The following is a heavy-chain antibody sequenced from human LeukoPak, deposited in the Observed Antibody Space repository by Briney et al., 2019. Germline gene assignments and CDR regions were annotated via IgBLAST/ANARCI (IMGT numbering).Heavy chain of an antibody. Sequence: GGSLRLSCLTSGFTLSTNAMSWVRQAPGKGLEWVSGISGSGASTYYADSVKGRFTISRDDSRNTLYLQMNSLRGDDTAVYYCAKDVGKWESLHFFDYWGQGTLVTVSS. CDR3: AKDVGKWESLHFFDY. V-gene: IGHV3-23*01. J-gene: IGHJ4*02. CDR2: ISGSGAST. D-gene: IGHD1-26*01. CDR1: GFTLSTNA.